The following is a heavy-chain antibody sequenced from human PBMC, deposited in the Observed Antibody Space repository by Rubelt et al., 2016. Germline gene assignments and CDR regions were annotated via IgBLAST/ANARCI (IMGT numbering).Heavy chain of an antibody. CDR3: ARGSIWFGVD. V-gene: IGHV4-31*03. D-gene: IGHD3-10*01. CDR2: IYFSGST. Sequence: QVQLQESGPGLVKPSQTLSLTCTVSGGSISRGGYYWSWIRQHPGKGLEWIWYIYFSGSTYYNPSLKSRVTISVDTSKNQCSLKLSSVTAADTAVYYCARGSIWFGVDRGQGTLVTVSS. J-gene: IGHJ4*02. CDR1: GGSISRGGYY.